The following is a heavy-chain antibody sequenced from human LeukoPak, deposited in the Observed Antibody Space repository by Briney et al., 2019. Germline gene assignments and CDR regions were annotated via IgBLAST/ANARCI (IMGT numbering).Heavy chain of an antibody. CDR3: ARDRTHYYESSGYYSRWEY. D-gene: IGHD3-22*01. CDR2: INPSGGNT. V-gene: IGHV1-46*01. CDR1: GYTFTSYF. J-gene: IGHJ4*02. Sequence: ASVKVSCKASGYTFTSYFMYWVRQAPGQGLEWMGLINPSGGNTRYAQKSQDRVTMTRDTSTSTVYMELSSLRSEDTAMYYCARDRTHYYESSGYYSRWEYWGQGTLITVSS.